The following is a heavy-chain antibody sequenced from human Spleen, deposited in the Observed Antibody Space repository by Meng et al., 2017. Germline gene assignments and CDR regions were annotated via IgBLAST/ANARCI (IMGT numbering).Heavy chain of an antibody. Sequence: GESLKISCAASGLTFNKYWMSWVRQAPGKGLEWVANIEQHGSEKYYVDSVKGRFTISRDNAKNSLYLQMNSLRAEDTAVYYFVFVQWLVKIYYFDYWGQGTLVTVSS. CDR2: IEQHGSEK. V-gene: IGHV3-7*01. D-gene: IGHD6-19*01. J-gene: IGHJ4*02. CDR1: GLTFNKYW. CDR3: VFVQWLVKIYYFDY.